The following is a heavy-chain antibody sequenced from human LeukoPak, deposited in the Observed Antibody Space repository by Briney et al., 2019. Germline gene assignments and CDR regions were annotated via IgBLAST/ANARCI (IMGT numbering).Heavy chain of an antibody. J-gene: IGHJ4*02. D-gene: IGHD3-10*01. Sequence: GGSLRLSCAASGFTFSTYTMNWVRQAPGKGLEWVSYVSSSSSNIFYADSVKGRFTISRDNAKNSLYLQMNSLRDEDTAVYYCARDRFGFFDYWGQGTRVTVSS. CDR3: ARDRFGFFDY. CDR2: VSSSSSNI. CDR1: GFTFSTYT. V-gene: IGHV3-48*02.